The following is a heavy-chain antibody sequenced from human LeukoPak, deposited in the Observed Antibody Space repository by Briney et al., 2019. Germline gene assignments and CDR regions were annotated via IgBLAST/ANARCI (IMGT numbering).Heavy chain of an antibody. CDR2: IYTSGST. V-gene: IGHV4-61*02. D-gene: IGHD3-3*01. Sequence: SETLSLTCTVSGGSISSGSYYWSWIRQPAGKGLEWIGRIYTSGSTNYNPSLKSRVTISVDTSKNQFSLKLSSVTAAVTAVYYCASSRSITIFGVVITPFDYWGQGTLVTVSS. CDR1: GGSISSGSYY. CDR3: ASSRSITIFGVVITPFDY. J-gene: IGHJ4*02.